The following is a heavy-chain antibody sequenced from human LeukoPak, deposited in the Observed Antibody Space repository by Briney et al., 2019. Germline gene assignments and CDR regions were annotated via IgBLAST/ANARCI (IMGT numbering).Heavy chain of an antibody. Sequence: PGGSLRLSCAASGFTFDDYAMHWVRQAPGKGLEWVSGISWNSGSIGYADSVKGRFTISRDNAKNSLYLQMNSLRAEDTALYYCAKDLGYSGYDWHAFDIWGQGTMVTVSS. CDR2: ISWNSGSI. V-gene: IGHV3-9*01. J-gene: IGHJ3*02. CDR3: AKDLGYSGYDWHAFDI. CDR1: GFTFDDYA. D-gene: IGHD5-12*01.